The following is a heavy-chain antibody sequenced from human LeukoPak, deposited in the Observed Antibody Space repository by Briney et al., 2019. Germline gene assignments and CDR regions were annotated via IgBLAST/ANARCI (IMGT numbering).Heavy chain of an antibody. Sequence: GGSLRLSCAASGFSFSAYGMNWVRQAPGKGLEWVSYIDSTSGTIYYADSVRGRFTISGDNAKKSLYLQMNSLRAEDTAVYYCARVRSSYYYESSGYYYYDAFDIWGQGTRVTVSS. CDR3: ARVRSSYYYESSGYYYYDAFDI. V-gene: IGHV3-48*01. CDR1: GFSFSAYG. CDR2: IDSTSGTI. D-gene: IGHD3-22*01. J-gene: IGHJ3*02.